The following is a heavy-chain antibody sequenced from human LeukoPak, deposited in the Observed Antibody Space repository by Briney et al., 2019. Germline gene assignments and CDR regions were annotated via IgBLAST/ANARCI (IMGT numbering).Heavy chain of an antibody. J-gene: IGHJ4*02. V-gene: IGHV1-18*01. CDR1: GYTFTSYG. CDR3: ARIEELLFLEWLLIDY. D-gene: IGHD3-3*01. CDR2: ISAYNGNT. Sequence: ASVKVSCKASGYTFTSYGISWVRQAPGQGLEWMGWISAYNGNTNYAQKLQGRVTMTTDTSTSTAYMELRSLRSDDTAVYYCARIEELLFLEWLLIDYWGQGTLDTVSS.